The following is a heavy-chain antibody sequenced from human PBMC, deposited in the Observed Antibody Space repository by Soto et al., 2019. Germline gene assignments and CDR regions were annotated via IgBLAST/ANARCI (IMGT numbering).Heavy chain of an antibody. CDR2: ISAHNGNT. CDR3: ARGRYGDY. V-gene: IGHV1-18*01. CDR1: GYAFTTHG. Sequence: QVHLVQSGAEVKKPGASVKVSCKGSGYAFTTHGITWVRQAPGQGLEWMGWISAHNGNTNYAQKLQGRVTVTRDTSTCTAYMELRSLRSDDTAVYYCARGRYGDYWGQGALVTVSS. D-gene: IGHD1-1*01. J-gene: IGHJ4*02.